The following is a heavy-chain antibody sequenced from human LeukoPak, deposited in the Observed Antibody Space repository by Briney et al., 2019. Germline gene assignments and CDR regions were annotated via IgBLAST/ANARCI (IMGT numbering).Heavy chain of an antibody. CDR1: GGSFRGYY. Sequence: PAETLSLTCAVYGGSFRGYYWSWIRQPPGKGLEWIGEIHYTGATNYKPSLKSRVTISGDPSKNQVSLRVSSVTAADTAVCYCARGVLGPYYFDLWGRGTLVTVSS. V-gene: IGHV4-34*01. CDR2: IHYTGAT. D-gene: IGHD7-27*01. CDR3: ARGVLGPYYFDL. J-gene: IGHJ2*01.